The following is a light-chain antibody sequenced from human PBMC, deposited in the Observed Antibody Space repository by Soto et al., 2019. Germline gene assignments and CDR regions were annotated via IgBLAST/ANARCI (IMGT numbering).Light chain of an antibody. V-gene: IGKV1-5*01. Sequence: DIRMTQSPSTLCASVGDSVTITCLASQKVSPWLAWYQQKAGKAPNLLIYDVSSLKRGVPSRFRGRGSGTEFTLTITSLQPHDFATYYCQQYDSYWGTFGKGTKVDI. CDR1: QKVSPW. CDR3: QQYDSYWGT. J-gene: IGKJ1*01. CDR2: DVS.